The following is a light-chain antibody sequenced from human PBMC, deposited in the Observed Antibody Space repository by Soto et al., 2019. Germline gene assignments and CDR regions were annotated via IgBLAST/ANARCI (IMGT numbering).Light chain of an antibody. J-gene: IGKJ1*01. Sequence: IQLTQSPSSLSASVGDRVTITCRASQGIRSALGWYQQKPGKVPKLLIYAASTLQSGVPSRFSGSGFGTDFTLTINSLQPEDFATYYCLLDYAYFWAFGQGTKV. V-gene: IGKV1-6*01. CDR1: QGIRSA. CDR2: AAS. CDR3: LLDYAYFWA.